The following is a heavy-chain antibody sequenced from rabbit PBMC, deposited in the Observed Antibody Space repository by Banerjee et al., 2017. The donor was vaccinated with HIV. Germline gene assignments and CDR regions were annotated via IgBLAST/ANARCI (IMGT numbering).Heavy chain of an antibody. CDR2: IYAGSSGST. V-gene: IGHV1S40*01. D-gene: IGHD6-1*01. Sequence: QSLEESGGDLVKPGASLTLTCTASGFSFSNSYYMCWVRQAPGKGLEWIACIYAGSSGSTYYASWAKGRFTISKTSSTTVTLQMTSLTAADTATYFCARGDNSYQHFNLWGQGTLVTVS. CDR1: GFSFSNSYY. CDR3: ARGDNSYQHFNL. J-gene: IGHJ4*01.